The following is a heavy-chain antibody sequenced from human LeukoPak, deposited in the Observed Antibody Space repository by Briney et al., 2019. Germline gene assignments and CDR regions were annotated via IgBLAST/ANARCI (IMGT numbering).Heavy chain of an antibody. Sequence: PGGSLRLSCAASGFTVRDYVMTWVRQAPGKGLEWVSSISASGAMTYYADSVKGRFTISRDNSKNTLYLQMNSLRAEDTAVYYCANGGPLYFDYWGQGTLVTVSS. CDR3: ANGGPLYFDY. J-gene: IGHJ4*02. CDR1: GFTVRDYV. CDR2: ISASGAMT. V-gene: IGHV3-23*01. D-gene: IGHD3-16*01.